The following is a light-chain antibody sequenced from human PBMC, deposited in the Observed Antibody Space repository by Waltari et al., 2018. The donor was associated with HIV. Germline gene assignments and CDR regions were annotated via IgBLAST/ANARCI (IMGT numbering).Light chain of an antibody. CDR1: QDITNY. CDR3: QQYDNLPLT. V-gene: IGKV1-33*01. Sequence: DIQMTQSPSSLSASVGDRVTITCQASQDITNYLNWYQQKPGKAPKLLIYDASSLETGVPSRFGGSGSGTDFTFTISSLQPEDIATYYCQQYDNLPLTSGGGTEMEIK. CDR2: DAS. J-gene: IGKJ4*01.